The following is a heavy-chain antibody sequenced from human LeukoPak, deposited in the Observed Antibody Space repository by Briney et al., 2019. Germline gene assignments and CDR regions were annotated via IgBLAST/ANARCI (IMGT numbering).Heavy chain of an antibody. CDR3: ARSIAAAVFDY. V-gene: IGHV4-61*02. Sequence: PSQTLSLTCTVSGGSISSGSYYWSWIRQPAGKGLEWIGRIYTSGSTNYNPSLKSRVTISVDTSKNQFSLKLSSVTAADTAVYYCARSIAAAVFDYWGQGTLVTVSS. J-gene: IGHJ4*02. D-gene: IGHD6-13*01. CDR2: IYTSGST. CDR1: GGSISSGSYY.